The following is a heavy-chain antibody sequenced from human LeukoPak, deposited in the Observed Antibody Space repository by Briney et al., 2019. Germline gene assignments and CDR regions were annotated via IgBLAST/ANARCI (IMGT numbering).Heavy chain of an antibody. Sequence: GGSLRLSCAASGFTFSSYAMSWVRQAPGKGLEWVSSISGSGGSTYYADSVKDRFTISRDTSKNTLYLQMNSLRAEDTAVYYCAKDLLSGWYYFDYWGQGTLVTVSS. D-gene: IGHD6-19*01. CDR3: AKDLLSGWYYFDY. V-gene: IGHV3-23*01. CDR1: GFTFSSYA. J-gene: IGHJ4*02. CDR2: ISGSGGST.